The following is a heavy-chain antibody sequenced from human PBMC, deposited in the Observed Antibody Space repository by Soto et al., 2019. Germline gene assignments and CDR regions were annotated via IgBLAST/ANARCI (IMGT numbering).Heavy chain of an antibody. CDR3: ARDFEPYRYYLGAEYFQH. V-gene: IGHV1-69*08. Sequence: QVQLVQSGAEVKKPGSSVKVSCKASGGTFSSYTISWVRQAPGQGLEWMGRIIPILGIANYAQKFQGRVTITADKPTSTXXMELSSLRSEDTAVYYCARDFEPYRYYLGAEYFQHWGQGTLVTVSS. CDR1: GGTFSSYT. J-gene: IGHJ1*01. D-gene: IGHD1-26*01. CDR2: IIPILGIA.